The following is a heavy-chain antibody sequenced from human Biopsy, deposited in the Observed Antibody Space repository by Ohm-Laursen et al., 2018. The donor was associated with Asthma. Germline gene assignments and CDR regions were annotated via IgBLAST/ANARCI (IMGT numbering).Heavy chain of an antibody. CDR2: VYWTGGT. D-gene: IGHD2-15*01. Sequence: GTLSLTCSGYGGSISSFYWSWIRQSPEKGLEWMGYVYWTGGTNYNPSFKSRITMSVDTSTNQMFLELTSVTAADRAIYYCVRGVEKEWWLPPFDYWGQGNPGTASS. V-gene: IGHV4-59*01. CDR1: GGSISSFY. J-gene: IGHJ4*02. CDR3: VRGVEKEWWLPPFDY.